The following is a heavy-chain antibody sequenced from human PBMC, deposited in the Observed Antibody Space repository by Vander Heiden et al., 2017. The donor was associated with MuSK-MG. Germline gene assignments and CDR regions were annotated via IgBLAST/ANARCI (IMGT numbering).Heavy chain of an antibody. Sequence: QVQLQQWGAGLLKPSETLSLTCAAYGWSFSGSYWSWIRQPPGKGLEWIGEINHSGSTNYNPSLKSRVTISVDTSKNQFSLKLSSVTAADTAVYYCARGNLRDAYIPFDYWGQGTLVTVSS. CDR3: ARGNLRDAYIPFDY. J-gene: IGHJ4*02. CDR1: GWSFSGSY. CDR2: INHSGST. V-gene: IGHV4-34*01. D-gene: IGHD2-2*01.